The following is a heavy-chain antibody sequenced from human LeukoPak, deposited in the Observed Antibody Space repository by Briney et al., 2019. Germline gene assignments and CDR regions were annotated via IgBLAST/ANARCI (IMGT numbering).Heavy chain of an antibody. CDR2: MYTSGST. CDR1: GGSISSGSYY. CDR3: ARERYGGYRWFDP. D-gene: IGHD5-12*01. J-gene: IGHJ5*02. V-gene: IGHV4-61*02. Sequence: SQTLSLTCTVSGGSISSGSYYWSWIRQPAGKGLEWIGRMYTSGSTNCNPSLKSRVTILVDTSKNQFSLKLSSVTAADTAVYYCARERYGGYRWFDPWGQGTLVTVSS.